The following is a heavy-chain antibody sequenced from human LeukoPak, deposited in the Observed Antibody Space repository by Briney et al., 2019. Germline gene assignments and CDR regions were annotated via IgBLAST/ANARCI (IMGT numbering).Heavy chain of an antibody. CDR2: ISAYNGNT. V-gene: IGHV1-18*04. CDR1: GYNFDRYG. D-gene: IGHD2-15*01. Sequence: ASVKVSCKGSGYNFDRYGVNWVRQAPGQGLEWMGWISAYNGNTNYAQKLQGRVTMTTDTSTSTAYMELRSLRSDDTAVYYCARKVVVAVTGWFDPWGQGTLVTVSS. CDR3: ARKVVVAVTGWFDP. J-gene: IGHJ5*02.